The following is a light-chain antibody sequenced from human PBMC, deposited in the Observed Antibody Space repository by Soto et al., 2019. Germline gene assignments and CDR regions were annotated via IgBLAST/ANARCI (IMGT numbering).Light chain of an antibody. Sequence: EILMTQSPATLSVSPGERATLSCRASQSVRSNLAWYQQKPGQAPRLLIYGASTRATGIPARFSGRGSGAEYTLTISSLQPEDFATYFCQHSYSNFPITFGQGTRLEIK. CDR1: QSVRSN. J-gene: IGKJ5*01. CDR3: QHSYSNFPIT. CDR2: GAS. V-gene: IGKV3-15*01.